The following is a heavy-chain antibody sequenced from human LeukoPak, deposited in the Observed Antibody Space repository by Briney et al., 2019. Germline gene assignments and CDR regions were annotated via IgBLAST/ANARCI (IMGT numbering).Heavy chain of an antibody. V-gene: IGHV4-61*05. D-gene: IGHD3-10*01. CDR3: ARHHRITMVRGRRGYFDY. CDR2: IYYSGST. J-gene: IGHJ4*02. CDR1: GGSISSGGYY. Sequence: PSETLSLTCTVSGGSISSGGYYWSWIRQPPGKGLEWLGYIYYSGSTNYNPSLKSRVTISVDKSKNQFSLKLSSVTAADTAVYYCARHHRITMVRGRRGYFDYWGQGTLVTVSS.